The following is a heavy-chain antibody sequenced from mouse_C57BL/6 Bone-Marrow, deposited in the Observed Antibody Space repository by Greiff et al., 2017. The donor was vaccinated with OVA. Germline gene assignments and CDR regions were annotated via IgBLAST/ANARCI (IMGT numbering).Heavy chain of an antibody. D-gene: IGHD3-3*01. CDR1: GFTFSDYY. Sequence: EVNLVESEGGLVQPGSSMKLSCTASGFTFSDYYMAWVRQVPEKGLEWVANINYDGSSTYYLDSLKSRFIISRDNAKNNLYLQMSSLKSEDTAAYYCARGGWDWYFDVWGTGTTVTVSS. V-gene: IGHV5-16*01. CDR3: ARGGWDWYFDV. CDR2: INYDGSST. J-gene: IGHJ1*03.